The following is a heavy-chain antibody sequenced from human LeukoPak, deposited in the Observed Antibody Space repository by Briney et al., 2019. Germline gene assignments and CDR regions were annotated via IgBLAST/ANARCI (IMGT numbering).Heavy chain of an antibody. CDR1: GYTFTSYG. V-gene: IGHV1-18*01. D-gene: IGHD1-26*01. Sequence: ASVKVSCKASGYTFTSYGISWVRQAPGQGLEWMGWISAYNGNTNYAQKLQGRVTMTTDTSTSTASMELRSLRSDDTAVYYCARLIPQKWELPGKWFDPWGQGTLVTVSS. J-gene: IGHJ5*02. CDR2: ISAYNGNT. CDR3: ARLIPQKWELPGKWFDP.